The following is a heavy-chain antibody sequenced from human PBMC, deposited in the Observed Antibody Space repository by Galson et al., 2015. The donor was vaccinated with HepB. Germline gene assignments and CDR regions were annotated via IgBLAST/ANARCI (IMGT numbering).Heavy chain of an antibody. Sequence: SLRLSCAASGFTFSSYAMNWVRQAPGKGLEWVSTISGSGGSTFYADSVKGRFTISRDNSKNTLYLQMNSLRAEDTAVYYCAKDQYHHGSGYDDAFDIWGQGTMVTVSS. D-gene: IGHD3-10*01. CDR2: ISGSGGST. CDR1: GFTFSSYA. V-gene: IGHV3-23*01. CDR3: AKDQYHHGSGYDDAFDI. J-gene: IGHJ3*02.